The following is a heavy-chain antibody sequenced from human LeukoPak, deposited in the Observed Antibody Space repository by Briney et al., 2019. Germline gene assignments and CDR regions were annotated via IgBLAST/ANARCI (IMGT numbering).Heavy chain of an antibody. V-gene: IGHV3-48*03. CDR1: GFTFSSHE. Sequence: GGSLRLSCVASGFTFSSHEMNWVRQAPGKGPEWVSYITGSSSTIYYADSVKGRFTISRDNAKNSLYLQMNSLRAEDTAVYYCAREELGSSGYSSLDCWGQGTLVTVSS. J-gene: IGHJ4*02. CDR2: ITGSSSTI. D-gene: IGHD3-22*01. CDR3: AREELGSSGYSSLDC.